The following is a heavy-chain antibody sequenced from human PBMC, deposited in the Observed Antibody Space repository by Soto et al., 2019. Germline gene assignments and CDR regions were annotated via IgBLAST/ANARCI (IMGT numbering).Heavy chain of an antibody. J-gene: IGHJ5*02. D-gene: IGHD2-2*01. V-gene: IGHV5-51*01. CDR2: IDPRDSDI. Sequence: GESLPISSQATGFRFAPNYWIALARPMPLKGMEWMGIIDPRDSDILYSPSVQGQVIISVDNSITTAYLQWSSLKASDTAMYYCARGYCTTTICDPWFDPWGQGNLVTGSA. CDR1: GFRFAPNYW. CDR3: ARGYCTTTICDPWFDP.